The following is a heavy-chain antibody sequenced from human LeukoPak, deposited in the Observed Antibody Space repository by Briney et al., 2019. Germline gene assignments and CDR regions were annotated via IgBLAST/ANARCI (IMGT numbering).Heavy chain of an antibody. V-gene: IGHV4-34*01. CDR3: ARGPTYYYDSSGYRGFDY. J-gene: IGHJ4*02. Sequence: PSETLSLTCAVYGGSFSGYYWSWIRQPPGKGLEWIGEINHSGSTNYNPSLESRVTISVDTSKNQFSLKLSSVTAADTAVYYCARGPTYYYDSSGYRGFDYWGQGTLVTVSS. CDR2: INHSGST. D-gene: IGHD3-22*01. CDR1: GGSFSGYY.